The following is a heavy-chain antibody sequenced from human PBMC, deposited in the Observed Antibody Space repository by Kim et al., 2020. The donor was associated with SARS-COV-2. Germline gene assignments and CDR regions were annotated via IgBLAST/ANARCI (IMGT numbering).Heavy chain of an antibody. CDR1: GFTFSSYS. D-gene: IGHD3-3*01. CDR3: ARNHGITIFGVVVEGYYYYGMDV. V-gene: IGHV3-21*01. J-gene: IGHJ6*02. Sequence: GGSLRLSCAASGFTFSSYSMNWVRQAPGKGLEWVSSISSSSSYIYYADSVKGRFTISRDNAKNSLYLQMNSLRAEDTAVYYCARNHGITIFGVVVEGYYYYGMDVWGQGTTVTVSS. CDR2: ISSSSSYI.